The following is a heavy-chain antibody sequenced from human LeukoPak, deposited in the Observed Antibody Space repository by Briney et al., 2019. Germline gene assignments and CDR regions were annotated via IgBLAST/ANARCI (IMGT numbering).Heavy chain of an antibody. CDR1: GDSVSSNSAA. CDR3: ARGVVPALTTPNWFDP. J-gene: IGHJ5*02. D-gene: IGHD2-2*01. CDR2: TYYRSKWYN. Sequence: SQTLSLTCAISGDSVSSNSAAWNWIRQSPSRGLEWLGRTYYRSKWYNDYAVSVKSRITINPDTSKNQFSLQLNSVTPEDTALYYCARGVVPALTTPNWFDPWGQGTLVTVSS. V-gene: IGHV6-1*01.